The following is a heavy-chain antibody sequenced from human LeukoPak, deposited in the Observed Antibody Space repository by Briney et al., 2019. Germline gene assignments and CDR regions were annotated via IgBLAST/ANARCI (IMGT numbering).Heavy chain of an antibody. V-gene: IGHV4-38-2*02. CDR3: ARSYYDILTGYYYFDY. CDR2: IYYSGDT. Sequence: SETLSLTCTVSGYSISSGYYWGWIRQPPGKGLEWIGNIYYSGDTYYNPSLKSRVTISVDTSKNQISLKLTSVTAADTAAYYCARSYYDILTGYYYFDYWGQGTLVTVSS. D-gene: IGHD3-9*01. J-gene: IGHJ4*02. CDR1: GYSISSGYY.